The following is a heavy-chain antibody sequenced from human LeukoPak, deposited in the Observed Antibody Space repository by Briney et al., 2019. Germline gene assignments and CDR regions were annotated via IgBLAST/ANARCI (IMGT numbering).Heavy chain of an antibody. J-gene: IGHJ4*02. Sequence: PSETLSLTCTVSGGPISSSSYYWGWIRQPPGKGLEWIGSIYYSGSTYYNPSLKSRVTISVDTSRNQFSLQLSSVTAADTAVYYCARTSHPHGISWLFDYWGQGTLVTVSS. CDR3: ARTSHPHGISWLFDY. CDR1: GGPISSSSYY. D-gene: IGHD6-13*01. V-gene: IGHV4-39*07. CDR2: IYYSGST.